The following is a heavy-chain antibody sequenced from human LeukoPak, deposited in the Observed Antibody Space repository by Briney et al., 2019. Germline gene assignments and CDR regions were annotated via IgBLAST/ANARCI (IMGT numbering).Heavy chain of an antibody. Sequence: GRSLRLSCAASGFTFSSYAMSWVRQAPGKGLEWVSAISGSGGSTYYADSVKGRFTISRDNSKNTLYLQMNSLRAEDTAVYYCAKPPMVVIRTTYYYYYMDVWGKGTTVTVSS. CDR3: AKPPMVVIRTTYYYYYMDV. D-gene: IGHD4-23*01. J-gene: IGHJ6*03. V-gene: IGHV3-23*01. CDR1: GFTFSSYA. CDR2: ISGSGGST.